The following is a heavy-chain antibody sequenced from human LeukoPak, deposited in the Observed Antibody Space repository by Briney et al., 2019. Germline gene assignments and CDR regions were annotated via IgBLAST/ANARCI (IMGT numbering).Heavy chain of an antibody. CDR2: IYHSGST. CDR1: GGSISSSNW. V-gene: IGHV4-4*02. CDR3: ARAGHSSGWYYYYYYMDV. J-gene: IGHJ6*03. D-gene: IGHD6-19*01. Sequence: PSETLSLTCAFSGGSISSSNWLGWARQPPGNGLEWIGEIYHSGSTNYNPSLKSRVTISVDKSKNQFSLKLSSVTAADTAVYYCARAGHSSGWYYYYYYMDVWGKGTTVTVSS.